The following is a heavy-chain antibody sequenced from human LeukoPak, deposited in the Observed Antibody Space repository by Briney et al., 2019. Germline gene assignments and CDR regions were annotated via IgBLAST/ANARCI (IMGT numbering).Heavy chain of an antibody. CDR1: GGSISSSSYY. Sequence: SETLSLTCTVSGGSISSSSYYWGWIRQPPGKGLEWIGSIYYSGSTYYNPSLKSRVTISVDTSKNQFSLKLSSVTAADTAVYYCARVNRGYSYGYGAHFDYWGQGTLVTVSS. V-gene: IGHV4-39*01. CDR2: IYYSGST. D-gene: IGHD5-18*01. CDR3: ARVNRGYSYGYGAHFDY. J-gene: IGHJ4*02.